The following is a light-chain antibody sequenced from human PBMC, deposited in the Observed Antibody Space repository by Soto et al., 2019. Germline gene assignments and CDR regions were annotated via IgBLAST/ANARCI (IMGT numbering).Light chain of an antibody. CDR2: EVS. CDR1: SSDVGAYNY. CDR3: ISYTSSSTWV. Sequence: QSVLTQPASVSGSHGQSITISCTGTSSDVGAYNYVSWYQQHPGTAPTLMRYEVSNRPSGVSDRFSGSRSGNTASLTISGLQSEDESDYYCISYTSSSTWVFGGGTKLTVL. J-gene: IGLJ3*02. V-gene: IGLV2-14*01.